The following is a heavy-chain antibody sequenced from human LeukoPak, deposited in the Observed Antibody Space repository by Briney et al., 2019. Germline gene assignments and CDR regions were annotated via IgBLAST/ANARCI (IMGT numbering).Heavy chain of an antibody. CDR2: IYTSGST. J-gene: IGHJ4*02. CDR3: ARDVGGYNYGYSLDY. V-gene: IGHV4-4*07. D-gene: IGHD5-18*01. CDR1: GDSISSYY. Sequence: SETLSLICTVSGDSISSYYWNWIRQPAGKGLEWIGRIYTSGSTSYNSSLKSRVTMSVDTSKNQFSLRLSSVTAADTAVYYCARDVGGYNYGYSLDYWGQGTLVSVSS.